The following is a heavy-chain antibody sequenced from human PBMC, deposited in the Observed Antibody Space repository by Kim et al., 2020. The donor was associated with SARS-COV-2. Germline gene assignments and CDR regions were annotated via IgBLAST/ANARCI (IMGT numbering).Heavy chain of an antibody. CDR3: ARVEYYDILTGDDY. J-gene: IGHJ4*02. CDR2: ISSSITI. D-gene: IGHD3-9*01. CDR1: GFTFSSYS. Sequence: GGSLRLSCAASGFTFSSYSMNWVRQAPGKGLEWVSYISSSITIYYADSVKGRFTISRDNAKNSLYLQMNSLRDEDTAVYYCARVEYYDILTGDDYWGQGTLVTVSS. V-gene: IGHV3-48*02.